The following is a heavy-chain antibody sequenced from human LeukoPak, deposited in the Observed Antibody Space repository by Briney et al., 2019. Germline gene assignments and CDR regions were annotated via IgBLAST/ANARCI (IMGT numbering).Heavy chain of an antibody. V-gene: IGHV3-9*01. J-gene: IGHJ4*02. CDR2: IDWNSNAI. CDR1: GFIFGDYA. CDR3: AKEAPRYQVNNYFDY. D-gene: IGHD2-2*01. Sequence: GGSLRLSCAASGFIFGDYAMHWVRHAPGKGLEWVSGIDWNSNAIGYGDSVKGRFTISRDNSKNTLYLQMNSLRAEDTAVYYCAKEAPRYQVNNYFDYWGQGTLVTVSS.